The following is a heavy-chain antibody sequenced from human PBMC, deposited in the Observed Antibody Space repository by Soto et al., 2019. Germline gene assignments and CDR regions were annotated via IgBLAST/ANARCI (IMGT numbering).Heavy chain of an antibody. D-gene: IGHD3-10*01. V-gene: IGHV1-46*01. J-gene: IGHJ5*02. CDR2: INPSGGST. CDR1: GYTFTSYY. Sequence: QVQLVQSGAEVKKPGASVKVSCKASGYTFTSYYMHWVRQAPGQGLEWMGIINPSGGSTSYAQKFQGSVTMTRDPSTSTVYLELSSLRSEDTAVDYCARSLWCGEYSSWGQGTLVTVSS. CDR3: ARSLWCGEYSS.